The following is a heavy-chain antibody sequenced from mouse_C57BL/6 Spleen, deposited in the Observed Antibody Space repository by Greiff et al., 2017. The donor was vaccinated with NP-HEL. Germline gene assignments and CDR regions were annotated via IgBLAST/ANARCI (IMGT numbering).Heavy chain of an antibody. CDR2: IYPGDGDT. J-gene: IGHJ2*01. CDR3: AREDRQLRPFYLDY. CDR1: GYAFSSYW. Sequence: QVQLKESGAELVKPGASVKISCKASGYAFSSYWMNWVKQRPGKGLEWIGQIYPGDGDTNYNGKFKGKATLTADKSSSTAYMQLSSLTSEDSAVYFCAREDRQLRPFYLDYWGQGTTLTVSS. D-gene: IGHD3-2*02. V-gene: IGHV1-80*01.